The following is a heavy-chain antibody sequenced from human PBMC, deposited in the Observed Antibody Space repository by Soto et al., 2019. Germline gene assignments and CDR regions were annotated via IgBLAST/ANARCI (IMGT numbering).Heavy chain of an antibody. Sequence: QVHLVQSGAEVKQPGASVKVSCKGSGYGFTTYGITWVRHAPGQGLEWMAWISAHNGNTDYAQNLQGRVTVTRDTSTSTAYMELRSLRSDDTAVYYCARGRYGDYWGQGALVTVSS. D-gene: IGHD1-1*01. V-gene: IGHV1-18*01. CDR3: ARGRYGDY. CDR1: GYGFTTYG. CDR2: ISAHNGNT. J-gene: IGHJ4*02.